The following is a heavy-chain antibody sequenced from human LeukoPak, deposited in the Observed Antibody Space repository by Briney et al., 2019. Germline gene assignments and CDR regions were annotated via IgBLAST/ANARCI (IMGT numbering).Heavy chain of an antibody. CDR3: ARGVHGRSYYFDY. V-gene: IGHV4-59*01. J-gene: IGHJ4*02. CDR2: IYYSGST. CDR1: GPSMSSYC. D-gene: IGHD6-6*01. Sequence: AESLSLTWTVSGPSMSSYCWSWVRPPPGKGLGWIGYIYYSGSTNYNPSLKSRFTISVDTSKNQFSLKLSSVTAADTAVYYCARGVHGRSYYFDYWGQGTLVTVSS.